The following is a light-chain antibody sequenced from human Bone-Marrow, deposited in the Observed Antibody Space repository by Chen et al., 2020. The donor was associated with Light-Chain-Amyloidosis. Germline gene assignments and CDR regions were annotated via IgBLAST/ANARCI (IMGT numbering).Light chain of an antibody. CDR3: QSADSSGTYEVI. V-gene: IGLV3-25*03. J-gene: IGLJ2*01. Sequence: SYELTQPPSVSVSPGQTARITCSGDDLPTKYAYWYQQKPGQAPVLVIHRDTRRSSGFSGRFSGSSSGTTAPLTISGVQSEDEADYRCQSADSSGTYEVIFGGGTKLPVL. CDR2: RDT. CDR1: DLPTKY.